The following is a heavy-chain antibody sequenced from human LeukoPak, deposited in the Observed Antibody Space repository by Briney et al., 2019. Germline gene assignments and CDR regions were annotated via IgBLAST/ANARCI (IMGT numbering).Heavy chain of an antibody. CDR1: GGSISTYY. V-gene: IGHV4-59*08. D-gene: IGHD2/OR15-2a*01. J-gene: IGHJ4*02. Sequence: PSETLSLTCTVSGGSISTYYWTWIRQPPGKGLEWIGYIYYSGSTYYNPSLKSRITISVDTSKNQFSLKLSSVTAADTAVYYCARPTSKLGSFDYWGQGTLVTVSS. CDR3: ARPTSKLGSFDY. CDR2: IYYSGST.